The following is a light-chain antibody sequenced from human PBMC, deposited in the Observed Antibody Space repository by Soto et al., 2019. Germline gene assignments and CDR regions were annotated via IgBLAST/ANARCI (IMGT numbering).Light chain of an antibody. Sequence: EIVLTQSPATLSLSPGERATLSCRASQSVSNSLAWYQQKPGQAPRLLIYDASNRATGIPARFSGSGSGTDFTLTISSLEPEDFAVYYCQQRSRWPLTFGGGTKVEIK. CDR3: QQRSRWPLT. CDR1: QSVSNS. CDR2: DAS. J-gene: IGKJ4*01. V-gene: IGKV3-11*01.